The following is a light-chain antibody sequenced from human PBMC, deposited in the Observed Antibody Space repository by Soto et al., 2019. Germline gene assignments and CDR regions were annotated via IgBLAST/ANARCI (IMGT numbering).Light chain of an antibody. CDR2: LEGSGSY. V-gene: IGLV4-60*03. J-gene: IGLJ2*01. CDR3: ETWDSNTRV. Sequence: QSVLTQSSSASASLGSSVKLTCTLSSGRSSYIIAWHQQQPGKARRYLMKLEGSGSYNKGSGVPDRFSGSSSGADRYLTISNLQSEDEADYYCETWDSNTRVFGGGTKLTVL. CDR1: SGRSSYI.